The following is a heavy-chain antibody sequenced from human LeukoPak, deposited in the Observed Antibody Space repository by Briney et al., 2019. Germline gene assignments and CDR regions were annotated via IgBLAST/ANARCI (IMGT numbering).Heavy chain of an antibody. CDR3: AKTRPLDSSSWSHGDY. Sequence: PGGSLRLSCAASGFTFSSHAMSWVRQAPGKGPEWVSAISGSGGNTYYADSAKRRFTISRDNSKNTLYLQMNSLRAEDTAVYYCAKTRPLDSSSWSHGDYWGQGTLVTVSS. CDR2: ISGSGGNT. V-gene: IGHV3-23*01. CDR1: GFTFSSHA. J-gene: IGHJ4*02. D-gene: IGHD6-13*01.